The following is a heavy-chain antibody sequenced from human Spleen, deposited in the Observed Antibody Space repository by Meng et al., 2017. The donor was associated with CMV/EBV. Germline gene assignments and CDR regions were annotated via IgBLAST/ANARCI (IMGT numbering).Heavy chain of an antibody. CDR2: ISSSSSTI. CDR3: ARDPRRMTTVTTSWFDP. D-gene: IGHD4-11*01. Sequence: GESLKISCAASGFTFSDYSMNWVRQAPGKGLEWVSYISSSSSTIYYADSVKGQFTISRDNAKNSLYLQMNSLRAEDTAVYYCARDPRRMTTVTTSWFDPWGQGTLVTVSS. J-gene: IGHJ5*02. CDR1: GFTFSDYS. V-gene: IGHV3-48*04.